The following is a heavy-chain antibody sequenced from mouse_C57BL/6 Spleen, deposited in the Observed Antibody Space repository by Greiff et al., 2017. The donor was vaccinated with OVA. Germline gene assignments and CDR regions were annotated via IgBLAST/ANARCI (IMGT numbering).Heavy chain of an antibody. CDR2: ISSGSSTI. J-gene: IGHJ3*01. CDR1: GFTFSDYG. CDR3: ARPGYGSSPAWFAY. Sequence: EVQRVESGGGLVKPGGSLKLSCAASGFTFSDYGMHWVRQAPEKGLEWVAYISSGSSTIYYADTVKGRFTISRDNAKNTLFLQMTSLRSEDTAMYYCARPGYGSSPAWFAYWGQGTLVTVSA. V-gene: IGHV5-17*01. D-gene: IGHD1-1*01.